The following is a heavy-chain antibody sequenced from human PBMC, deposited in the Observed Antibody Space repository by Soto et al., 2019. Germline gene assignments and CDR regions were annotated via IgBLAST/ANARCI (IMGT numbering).Heavy chain of an antibody. CDR3: VYSPGYSYASY. D-gene: IGHD5-18*01. CDR1: GGSFSGYY. V-gene: IGHV4-34*01. J-gene: IGHJ4*02. Sequence: SETLSLTCAVYGGSFSGYYWSWIRQPPGKGLEWIGEINHSGSTNYNPSLKSRVTISVDTSKNQFSLKLSSVTAADTATYYCVYSPGYSYASYWGQGALVTVSS. CDR2: INHSGST.